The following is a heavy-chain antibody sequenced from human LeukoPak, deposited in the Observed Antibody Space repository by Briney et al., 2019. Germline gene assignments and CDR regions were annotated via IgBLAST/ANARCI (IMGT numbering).Heavy chain of an antibody. CDR1: GYTFTSYG. V-gene: IGHV1-18*01. CDR3: ATGSYEDGWYEGLFDY. J-gene: IGHJ4*02. CDR2: ISAYNGNT. Sequence: GASVKVSCKASGYTFTSYGISWVRQAPGQGLEWMGRISAYNGNTNYAQKLQGRVTMTTDTSTSTAYMELRSLRSDDTAVYYCATGSYEDGWYEGLFDYWGQGTLVTVSS. D-gene: IGHD6-19*01.